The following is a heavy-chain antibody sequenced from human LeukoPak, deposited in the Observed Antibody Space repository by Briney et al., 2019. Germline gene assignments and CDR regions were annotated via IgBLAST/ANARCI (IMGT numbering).Heavy chain of an antibody. J-gene: IGHJ6*02. Sequence: SETLSLTCTVYGGSISSSSYYLGWIRQPPGKGLEWIVSIYYSGSTYYNPSLKSRVTISVDTSKNQFSLKLSSVTAADTAVYYCASISDSGYMYYYYYYGMDVWGQGTTVTVSS. CDR2: IYYSGST. CDR1: GGSISSSSYY. CDR3: ASISDSGYMYYYYYYGMDV. V-gene: IGHV4-39*01. D-gene: IGHD5-12*01.